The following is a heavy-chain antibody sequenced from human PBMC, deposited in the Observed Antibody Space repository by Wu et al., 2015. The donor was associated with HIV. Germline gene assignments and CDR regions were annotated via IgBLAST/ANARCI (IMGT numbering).Heavy chain of an antibody. J-gene: IGHJ4*02. V-gene: IGHV1-69*12. Sequence: QVQLVQSGAEVKKPGSSVKVSCKASGGTFSSYAISWVRQAPGQGLEWMGGIIPIFGTANYAQKFQGRVTITADESTSTAYMELSSLRSEDTAVYYCARDPRKYDYFDLVIRIDYVGPGNPGPPSPQ. CDR2: IIPIFGTA. D-gene: IGHD3-9*01. CDR1: GGTFSSYA. CDR3: ARDPRKYDYFDLVIRIDY.